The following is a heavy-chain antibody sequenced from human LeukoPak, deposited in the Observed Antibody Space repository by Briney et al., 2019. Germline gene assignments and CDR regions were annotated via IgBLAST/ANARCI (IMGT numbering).Heavy chain of an antibody. Sequence: GGSLRLSCAASGFTFSSYAMHWVRQAPGKGLEYVSAISSNGGSTYYANSVKGRFTISRDNSKNTLYLQMGSLRAEDMAVYYCARDLGGLADYWGQGTLVTVSS. CDR3: ARDLGGLADY. D-gene: IGHD3-10*01. V-gene: IGHV3-64*01. J-gene: IGHJ4*02. CDR2: ISSNGGST. CDR1: GFTFSSYA.